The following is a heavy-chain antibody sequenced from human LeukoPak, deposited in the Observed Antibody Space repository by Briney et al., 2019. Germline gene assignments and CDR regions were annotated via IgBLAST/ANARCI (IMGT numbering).Heavy chain of an antibody. D-gene: IGHD3-22*01. V-gene: IGHV1-69*06. Sequence: GASVKVSCKASGGTFSSYAISWVRQAPGQGLEWMGGIIPIFGTANYAQKFQGRVTTTADKSTSTAYMELSSLRSEDTAVYYCARGIDDYYDSSGYYYWGQGTLVTVSS. CDR3: ARGIDDYYDSSGYYY. CDR2: IIPIFGTA. J-gene: IGHJ4*02. CDR1: GGTFSSYA.